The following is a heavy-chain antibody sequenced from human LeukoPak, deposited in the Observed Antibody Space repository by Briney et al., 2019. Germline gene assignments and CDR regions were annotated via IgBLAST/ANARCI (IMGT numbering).Heavy chain of an antibody. CDR2: ISDSGTTI. J-gene: IGHJ4*02. D-gene: IGHD3-9*01. V-gene: IGHV3-48*03. CDR1: GFTFSNYE. Sequence: RPGGSLRLSCAASGFTFSNYEMNWVRQAPGKGLEWVSYISDSGTTIYYGDSVKGRFTISRDNAKKSLYLQMNSLRAEDTAVYYCARVRYFDWLGPFDYWGQGTLVTVSS. CDR3: ARVRYFDWLGPFDY.